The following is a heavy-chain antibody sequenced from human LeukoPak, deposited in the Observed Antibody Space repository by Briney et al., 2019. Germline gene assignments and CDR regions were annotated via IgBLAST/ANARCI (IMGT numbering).Heavy chain of an antibody. Sequence: PGGSLRLSCAASGFTFDDYAMHWVRQAPGKGLEWVSGISWNSGSIGYADSVKGRFTISRDNAKNSLYLQMNSLRAEDTALYYCAKGSPGYDILTGYWNAFDIWGQGTMVTVSS. J-gene: IGHJ3*02. CDR3: AKGSPGYDILTGYWNAFDI. CDR2: ISWNSGSI. V-gene: IGHV3-9*01. D-gene: IGHD3-9*01. CDR1: GFTFDDYA.